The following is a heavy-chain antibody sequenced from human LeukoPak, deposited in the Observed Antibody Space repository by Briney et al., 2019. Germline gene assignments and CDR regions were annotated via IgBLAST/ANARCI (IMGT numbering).Heavy chain of an antibody. D-gene: IGHD5-24*01. Sequence: PGGSLRLSCAASGFTFDDYAMHWVRQAPGKGLEWVSLISGDADSTYHADSVKGRFTISRDDSKNSLYLQMNSLRTEDTALYYCAKDIYRGLDMATRPDYWGQGTLVTVSS. CDR1: GFTFDDYA. CDR3: AKDIYRGLDMATRPDY. V-gene: IGHV3-43*02. J-gene: IGHJ4*02. CDR2: ISGDADST.